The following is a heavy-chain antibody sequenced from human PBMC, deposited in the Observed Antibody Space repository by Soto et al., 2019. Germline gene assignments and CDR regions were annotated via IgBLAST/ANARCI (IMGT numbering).Heavy chain of an antibody. J-gene: IGHJ4*02. CDR1: GGSISSSSYY. CDR3: ARLHLALIAAAFDY. CDR2: IYYSGST. Sequence: SETLSLTCTVSGGSISSSSYYWGWIRQPPGKGLEWIGSIYYSGSTYYNPSLKSRVTISVDTSKNQFSLKLSSVTAADTAVYYCARLHLALIAAAFDYWGQGTLVTVSS. D-gene: IGHD6-13*01. V-gene: IGHV4-39*01.